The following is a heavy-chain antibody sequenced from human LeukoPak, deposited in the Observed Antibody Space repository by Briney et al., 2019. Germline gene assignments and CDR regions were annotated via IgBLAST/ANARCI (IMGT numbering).Heavy chain of an antibody. CDR2: FSGSDGST. CDR1: GFTFSSYA. V-gene: IGHV3-23*01. D-gene: IGHD2-21*02. Sequence: GGSLRLSCAASGFTFSSYAMSWVRQAPGKGLEWVSSFSGSDGSTYYADSAQGRFTISRDNSKNTLYLQMNSLRAEDTAVYYCAKGDSYCGGDCYPDWGQGTLVTVSS. CDR3: AKGDSYCGGDCYPD. J-gene: IGHJ4*02.